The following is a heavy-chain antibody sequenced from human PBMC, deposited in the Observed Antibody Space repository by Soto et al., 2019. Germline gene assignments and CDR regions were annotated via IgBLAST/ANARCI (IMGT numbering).Heavy chain of an antibody. CDR1: GFTFDDYA. V-gene: IGHV3-9*01. CDR3: AKDARYSSSWTDY. J-gene: IGHJ4*02. CDR2: ISWNSGSI. D-gene: IGHD6-13*01. Sequence: DVQLVESGGGLVQPGRSLRLSCAASGFTFDDYAMHWVRQAPGKGLEWVSGISWNSGSIGYADSVKGRFTISRDNAKNSLYLQMNSLRAEDTALYYCAKDARYSSSWTDYWGQGTLVTVSS.